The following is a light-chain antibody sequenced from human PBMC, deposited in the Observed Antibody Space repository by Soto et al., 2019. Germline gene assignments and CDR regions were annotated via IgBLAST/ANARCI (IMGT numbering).Light chain of an antibody. Sequence: QSALTQPRSVSGSPGQSVTISCTGTNSDVGAYTFVSWYQQLPGKAPKLIISAVSYRPSGVPDRFSGSKSGNTASLTISGLQAEDEADYYCFSYTASDMWVLGGGTKLTVL. J-gene: IGLJ3*02. V-gene: IGLV2-11*01. CDR1: NSDVGAYTF. CDR3: FSYTASDMWV. CDR2: AVS.